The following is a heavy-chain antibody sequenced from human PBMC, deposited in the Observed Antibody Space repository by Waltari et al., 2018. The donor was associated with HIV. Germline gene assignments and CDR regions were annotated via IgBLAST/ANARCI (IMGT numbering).Heavy chain of an antibody. CDR3: AKDAYGGHPKNWFDS. Sequence: QVQLVESGGGVVQPGKSLRLSCAASGFTFRDYAMHWVRQAPGKGLEWVTVISSDGSNQYYADSVKGRVTISRDNSKNTLSLQINSLKTEDTAIYYCAKDAYGGHPKNWFDSWGQGTLVTVSS. J-gene: IGHJ5*01. CDR2: ISSDGSNQ. D-gene: IGHD3-10*01. CDR1: GFTFRDYA. V-gene: IGHV3-30*18.